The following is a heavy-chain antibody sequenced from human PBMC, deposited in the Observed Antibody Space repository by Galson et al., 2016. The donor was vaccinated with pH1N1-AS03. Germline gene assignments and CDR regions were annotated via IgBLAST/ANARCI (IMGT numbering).Heavy chain of an antibody. J-gene: IGHJ4*02. CDR1: GGSTSSYY. D-gene: IGHD3-9*01. V-gene: IGHV4-59*01. CDR2: VYYNGIT. Sequence: ATLSLTCAVSGGSTSSYYWSWIRQPPGKGLEWIGYVYYNGITNYNPSLKSRVTISIDTSKNQFSLKLSSVTAADTAVYYCARGAYDILTGYYNSAPFDYWGRGTLITVSS. CDR3: ARGAYDILTGYYNSAPFDY.